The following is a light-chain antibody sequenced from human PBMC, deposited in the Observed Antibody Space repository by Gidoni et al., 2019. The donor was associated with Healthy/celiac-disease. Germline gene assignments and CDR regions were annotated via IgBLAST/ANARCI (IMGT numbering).Light chain of an antibody. CDR2: EVS. J-gene: IGLJ2*01. Sequence: SGSPGQSITISCTGTSSDVGSYNLVSWYQQHPGKAPKLMIYEVSKRPSVVSNRFSGAKSGNTASLTISGLQAEDEADYYCCSYAGSSTFVVFGGGTKLTVL. CDR3: CSYAGSSTFVV. CDR1: SSDVGSYNL. V-gene: IGLV2-23*02.